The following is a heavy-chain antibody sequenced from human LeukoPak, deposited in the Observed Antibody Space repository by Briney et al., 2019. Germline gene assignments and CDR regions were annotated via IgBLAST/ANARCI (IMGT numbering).Heavy chain of an antibody. D-gene: IGHD3-9*01. Sequence: SETLSLTCTVSGGSISSYYWSWIRQPPGKGLEWIGYIYYSGSTNYNPSLKSRVTISVDTSKNQFSLKLSSVTAADTAVYYCAGNDILTLYSSDYWGQGTLVTVSS. CDR1: GGSISSYY. CDR3: AGNDILTLYSSDY. CDR2: IYYSGST. V-gene: IGHV4-59*08. J-gene: IGHJ4*02.